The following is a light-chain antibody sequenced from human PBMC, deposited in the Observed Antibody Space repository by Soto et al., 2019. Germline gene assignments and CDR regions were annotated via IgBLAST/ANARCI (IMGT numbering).Light chain of an antibody. J-gene: IGKJ2*01. V-gene: IGKV3-11*01. Sequence: EIVLTQSPATLSLSPWERATLSCRASQSVSSYLAWYQQKPGQAPRLLIYDASNRATGIPARFSGSGSGTDFTLTISSLEPEDFAVHYCQQRSNWPPYTFGHGTKLEIK. CDR3: QQRSNWPPYT. CDR2: DAS. CDR1: QSVSSY.